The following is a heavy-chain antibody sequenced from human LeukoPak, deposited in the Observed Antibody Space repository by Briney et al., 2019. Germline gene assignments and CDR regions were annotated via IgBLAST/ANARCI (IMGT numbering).Heavy chain of an antibody. CDR2: INTDGSTT. D-gene: IGHD2-2*01. J-gene: IGHJ4*02. V-gene: IGHV3-74*01. CDR3: ARESGYCSSTSCYRPEDY. CDR1: GFTFSSYW. Sequence: GGSLRLSCAASGFTFSSYWMHWVRQAPGKGLVWVSRINTDGSTTTYADSVKGRFTISRDNAKNTLYLQMNSLRAEDTAVYYCARESGYCSSTSCYRPEDYWGRGTLVTVSS.